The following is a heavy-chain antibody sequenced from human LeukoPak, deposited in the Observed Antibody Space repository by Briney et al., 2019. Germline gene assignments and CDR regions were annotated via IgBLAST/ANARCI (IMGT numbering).Heavy chain of an antibody. Sequence: GESLKISCKGSGYTFNTNWIAWVRQRPGKGLEWMGVIYPDDSDVRYNPSFEGQVTISADKSSSTVSLQWSGLRASDSAMYYCARRRGSLYSFDYWGQGTLVTVSS. CDR2: IYPDDSDV. CDR1: GYTFNTNW. D-gene: IGHD3-10*01. V-gene: IGHV5-51*01. CDR3: ARRRGSLYSFDY. J-gene: IGHJ4*02.